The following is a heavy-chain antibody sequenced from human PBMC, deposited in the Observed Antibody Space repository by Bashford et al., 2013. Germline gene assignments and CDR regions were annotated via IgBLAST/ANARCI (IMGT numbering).Heavy chain of an antibody. CDR1: GFTFSSYW. Sequence: GGSLRLSCAASGFTFSSYWMHWVRQAPGKGLMWVSRISLDGSGTYYADAVKGRFIISRDNARNILYLQMNSLRVEDTAVYYCARWMVSNNHYYVDYWGRGTLVTVSS. D-gene: IGHD2-8*01. CDR2: ISLDGSGT. J-gene: IGHJ4*02. CDR3: ARWMVSNNHYYVDY. V-gene: IGHV3-74*01.